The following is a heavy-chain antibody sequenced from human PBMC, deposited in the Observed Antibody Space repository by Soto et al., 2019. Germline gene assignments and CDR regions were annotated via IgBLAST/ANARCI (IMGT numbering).Heavy chain of an antibody. CDR2: IYYSGST. CDR1: GGSISSYY. CDR3: ARHSSGWSYTFDY. D-gene: IGHD6-19*01. V-gene: IGHV4-59*08. J-gene: IGHJ4*02. Sequence: QVQLQESGPGLVKPSETLSLTCTVSGGSISSYYWSWIRQPPGKGLEWIGYIYYSGSTNYNPSLNSRVTISVDTSKNQFSRKLSSVTAADTAVYYCARHSSGWSYTFDYWGQGTMVTVSS.